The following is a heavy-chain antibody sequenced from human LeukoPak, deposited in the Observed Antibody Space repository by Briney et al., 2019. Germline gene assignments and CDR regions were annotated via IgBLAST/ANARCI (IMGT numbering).Heavy chain of an antibody. Sequence: GGSLRLSCAASGFTFDDYAMHWVRQAPGKGLEWVSLISGDGGSTYYADSVKGRFTIPRDNSKNSLYLQMNSLRTEDTALYYCAKDKELLQWLVRPYYFDYWGQGTLVTVSS. J-gene: IGHJ4*02. D-gene: IGHD6-19*01. CDR1: GFTFDDYA. V-gene: IGHV3-43*02. CDR2: ISGDGGST. CDR3: AKDKELLQWLVRPYYFDY.